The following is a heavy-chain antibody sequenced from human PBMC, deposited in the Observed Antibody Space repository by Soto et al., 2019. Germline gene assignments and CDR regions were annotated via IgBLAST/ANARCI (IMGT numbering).Heavy chain of an antibody. CDR1: GYSFAGYW. CDR2: IDPSDSQT. J-gene: IGHJ4*02. V-gene: IGHV5-10-1*01. D-gene: IGHD6-13*01. Sequence: GESLKISCKGSGYSFAGYWITWVRQKPGKGLEWMGRIDPSDSQTYYSPSFRGHVTISVTKSITTVFLQWSSLRASDTAMYYCARQIYDSGTGPNFQYYFDSWGQGTPVTVSS. CDR3: ARQIYDSGTGPNFQYYFDS.